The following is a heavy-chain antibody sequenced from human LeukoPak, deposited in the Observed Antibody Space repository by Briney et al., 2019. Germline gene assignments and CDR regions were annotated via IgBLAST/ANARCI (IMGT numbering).Heavy chain of an antibody. CDR1: GGSISSGSYY. Sequence: SETLSLTCTVSGGSISSGSYYWGWIRQPPGKGLEWIGSIYYSGSTYYNPSLKSRVTISVDTSKNQFSLKLSSVTAADTAVYYCARGLDSSGYLYYYYYYGMDVWGQGTTVTVSS. V-gene: IGHV4-39*07. CDR3: ARGLDSSGYLYYYYYYGMDV. D-gene: IGHD3-22*01. CDR2: IYYSGST. J-gene: IGHJ6*02.